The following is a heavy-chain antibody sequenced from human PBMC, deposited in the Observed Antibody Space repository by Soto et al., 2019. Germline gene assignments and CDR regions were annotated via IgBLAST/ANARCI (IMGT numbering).Heavy chain of an antibody. CDR2: INPNSGGT. CDR1: GYTFTGYY. Sequence: ASVKVSCKASGYTFTGYYMHWVRQAPGQGLEWMGWINPNSGGTNYAQKFQGRVTMTRDTYISTAYMELSRLRSDATAVYYCERSIGAARPYYFDYWRQGTLVTVSS. V-gene: IGHV1-2*02. D-gene: IGHD6-6*01. J-gene: IGHJ4*02. CDR3: ERSIGAARPYYFDY.